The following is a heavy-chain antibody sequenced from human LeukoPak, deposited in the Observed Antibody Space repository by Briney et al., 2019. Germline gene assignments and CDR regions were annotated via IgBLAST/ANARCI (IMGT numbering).Heavy chain of an antibody. D-gene: IGHD4-17*01. Sequence: GGSLRLSCAASGFTFSTFAMNWVRQAPGKGLEWVSSISGGGETTYYADSAKGRFTISRDNSQNTLYLQMNSLRAEDTAVYYCARDYADYVGYFFFDYWGQGTLVTVSS. CDR1: GFTFSTFA. J-gene: IGHJ4*02. CDR2: ISGGGETT. V-gene: IGHV3-23*01. CDR3: ARDYADYVGYFFFDY.